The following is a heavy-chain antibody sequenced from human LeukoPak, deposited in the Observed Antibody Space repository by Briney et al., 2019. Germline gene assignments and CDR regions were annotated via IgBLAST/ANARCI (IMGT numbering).Heavy chain of an antibody. CDR2: IYYSGST. Sequence: SQTLSLTCTVSGGSISSGDYYWSWIRQPPGKGLEWIGYIYYSGSTYYNPSLKSRVTMSVDTSKNQFSLKLSSVTAADTAVYYCAVVPTPHYILWFSLGREAFDIWGQGTMVTVSS. CDR3: AVVPTPHYILWFSLGREAFDI. V-gene: IGHV4-30-4*08. D-gene: IGHD2-21*01. J-gene: IGHJ3*02. CDR1: GGSISSGDYY.